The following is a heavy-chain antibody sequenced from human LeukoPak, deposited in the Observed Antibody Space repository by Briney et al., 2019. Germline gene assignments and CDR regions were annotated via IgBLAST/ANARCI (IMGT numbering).Heavy chain of an antibody. D-gene: IGHD3-22*01. J-gene: IGHJ4*02. CDR3: AKVQYSSLDY. CDR1: GFTFSSYA. V-gene: IGHV3-23*01. CDR2: ISAGGTST. Sequence: GGSLRLSCAASGFTFSSYAMNWVRQAPGKGLEWVSAISAGGTSTYYADSVKGRFTISRDNSKNTLYLQMNTLRAEDTAVYYCAKVQYSSLDYWGQGTLVTVSS.